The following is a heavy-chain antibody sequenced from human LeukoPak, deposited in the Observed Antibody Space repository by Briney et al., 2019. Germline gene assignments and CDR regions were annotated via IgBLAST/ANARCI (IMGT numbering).Heavy chain of an antibody. CDR3: ARVIVVVPAAIGWFDP. D-gene: IGHD2-2*01. J-gene: IGHJ5*02. Sequence: SETLSLTCTVSGGSISSGSYYWSWIRQPAGKGLEWIGRIYTSGSTNYNPSLKSRVTISVDTSKNQFSLKLSSVTAADTAVYYCARVIVVVPAAIGWFDPWGQGTLVTVSS. CDR1: GGSISSGSYY. V-gene: IGHV4-61*02. CDR2: IYTSGST.